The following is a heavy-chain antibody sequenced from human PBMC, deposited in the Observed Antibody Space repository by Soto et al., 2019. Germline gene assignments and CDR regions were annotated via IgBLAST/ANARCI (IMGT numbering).Heavy chain of an antibody. D-gene: IGHD3-10*01. CDR3: ARGTLIGSSTRNWFDP. V-gene: IGHV4-4*02. Sequence: QVHLEESGPGLVRPSGNLSLTCTVSGVPISSYDWWTWVRQTPGKGMEWIGEIYHNGRTNYNPSLKSRVSLSIDKSKNQFSLKLQSLTAADTAVYYCARGTLIGSSTRNWFDPWGQGAQFTVSS. CDR2: IYHNGRT. CDR1: GVPISSYDW. J-gene: IGHJ5*02.